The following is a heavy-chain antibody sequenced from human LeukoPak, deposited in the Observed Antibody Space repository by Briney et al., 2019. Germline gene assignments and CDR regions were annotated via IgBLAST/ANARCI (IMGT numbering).Heavy chain of an antibody. CDR2: IYYSGST. V-gene: IGHV4-39*07. Sequence: SETLSLTCTVSGDSSSSSSYYWAWVRQPPGKGLEWIGSIYYSGSTYSNPSLKSRVTISVDTSKNQFSLKLSSVTAADTAVYYCARIFGEPLPFDIWGQGTMVTVSS. J-gene: IGHJ3*02. D-gene: IGHD3-10*01. CDR3: ARIFGEPLPFDI. CDR1: GDSSSSSSYY.